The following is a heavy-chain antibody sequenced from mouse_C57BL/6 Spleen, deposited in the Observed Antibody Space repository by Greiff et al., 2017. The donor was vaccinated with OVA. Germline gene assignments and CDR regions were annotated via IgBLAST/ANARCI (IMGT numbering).Heavy chain of an antibody. J-gene: IGHJ4*01. Sequence: EVMLVESGGGLVKPGGSLKLSCAASGFTFSDYGMHWVRQAPEKGLEWVAYISSGSSTIYYADTVKGRFTISRAKAKNTLFLQMTSLRSEDTAMYYCARGPRRAMDYWGQGTSVTVSS. V-gene: IGHV5-17*01. CDR3: ARGPRRAMDY. CDR1: GFTFSDYG. CDR2: ISSGSSTI.